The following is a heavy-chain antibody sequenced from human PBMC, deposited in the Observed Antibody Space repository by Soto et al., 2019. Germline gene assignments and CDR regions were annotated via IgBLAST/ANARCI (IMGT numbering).Heavy chain of an antibody. J-gene: IGHJ6*02. D-gene: IGHD6-6*01. CDR3: AKDKGSIAARRYYYYGMAV. Sequence: GGSPRLSCAASGFTFSSYAMSWVRQAPGKGLEWVSAISGSGGSTYYADSVKGRFTISRDNSKNTLYLQMNSLRAEDTAVYYCAKDKGSIAARRYYYYGMAVWGQGTTVTVSS. CDR2: ISGSGGST. V-gene: IGHV3-23*01. CDR1: GFTFSSYA.